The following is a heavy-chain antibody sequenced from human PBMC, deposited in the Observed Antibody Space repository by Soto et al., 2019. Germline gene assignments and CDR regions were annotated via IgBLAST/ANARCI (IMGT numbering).Heavy chain of an antibody. J-gene: IGHJ3*02. CDR3: ARDRSGSHEIDDSLDI. D-gene: IGHD1-26*01. V-gene: IGHV3-30-3*01. CDR1: RFSFSTYA. CDR2: ISYDGGNE. Sequence: QVQLVESGGGVVQPGRSLRLSCAASRFSFSTYAIHWVRQAPGKGLEWVAGISYDGGNEYYADSVKGRFTISRDNSKSTLYLKMNSLGPDDTDVYYCARDRSGSHEIDDSLDIWGRGTMVTVSS.